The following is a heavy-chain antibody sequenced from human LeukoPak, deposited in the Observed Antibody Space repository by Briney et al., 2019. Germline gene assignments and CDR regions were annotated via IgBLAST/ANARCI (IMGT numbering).Heavy chain of an antibody. D-gene: IGHD4-11*01. CDR2: ISGSGGTT. Sequence: PGGSLRLSCATSGLTFSNYAVSWVRQAPGKGLEWVSSISGSGGTTYYADSVKGRFTISRDNAKNTLYLQMNSLRAEDTAVYYCARRDYFDPWGQGTLVTVSS. CDR3: ARRDYFDP. CDR1: GLTFSNYA. V-gene: IGHV3-23*01. J-gene: IGHJ5*02.